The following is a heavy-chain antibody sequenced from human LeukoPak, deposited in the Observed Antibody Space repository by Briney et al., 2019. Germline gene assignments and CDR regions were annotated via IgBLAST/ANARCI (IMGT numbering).Heavy chain of an antibody. CDR1: GGSISSYY. J-gene: IGHJ4*02. Sequence: SETLSLTCTVSGGSISSYYWSWLRQPPGKGLEWIGYIYYSGSTNYNPSLTSRVTISVDTSKNQFSLKLSSVTAADTAVYYCARSTPYISNWGQGTLVTVSS. CDR3: ARSTPYISN. V-gene: IGHV4-59*01. CDR2: IYYSGST.